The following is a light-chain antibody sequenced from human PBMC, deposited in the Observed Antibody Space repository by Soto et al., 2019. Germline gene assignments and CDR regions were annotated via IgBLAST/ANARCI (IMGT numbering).Light chain of an antibody. Sequence: QSALTQPASVSGSPGQSITISCTGTSSDVGGYNYVSWYQHHPGKAPKLSIYDVTNRPSGVSNPFSGSKSGNTASLTISGLQPEDEAYYYCSSYTTSNTRQIVFGTGTKLTVL. V-gene: IGLV2-14*03. CDR3: SSYTTSNTRQIV. CDR2: DVT. CDR1: SSDVGGYNY. J-gene: IGLJ1*01.